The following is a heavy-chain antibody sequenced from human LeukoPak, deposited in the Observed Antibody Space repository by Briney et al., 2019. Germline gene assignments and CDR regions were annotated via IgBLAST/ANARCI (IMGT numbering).Heavy chain of an antibody. J-gene: IGHJ4*02. Sequence: SVKVSCKASGGTFSSYAFTWVRQAPGQGLEWLGGIIPIFGTGNYAQKFQGRVTITTDESTSTAYMELSSLRSEDTAVYYCARAIKYTSNLFDQWGQGTLVTVSS. CDR3: ARAIKYTSNLFDQ. V-gene: IGHV1-69*05. D-gene: IGHD6-13*01. CDR2: IIPIFGTG. CDR1: GGTFSSYA.